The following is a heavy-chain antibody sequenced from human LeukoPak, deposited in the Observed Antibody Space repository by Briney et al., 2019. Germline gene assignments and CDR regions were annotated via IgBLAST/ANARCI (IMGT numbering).Heavy chain of an antibody. Sequence: GGSLRLSCAASGFTFSSYSMNWVRQAPGKGLEWVSSISSSSSYIYYADSVKGRFTISRDNAKNSLYLQMNSLRAEDTAVYYCARLLWFGESRYSDYWGQGTLVTVSS. J-gene: IGHJ4*02. CDR1: GFTFSSYS. D-gene: IGHD3-10*01. V-gene: IGHV3-21*01. CDR3: ARLLWFGESRYSDY. CDR2: ISSSSSYI.